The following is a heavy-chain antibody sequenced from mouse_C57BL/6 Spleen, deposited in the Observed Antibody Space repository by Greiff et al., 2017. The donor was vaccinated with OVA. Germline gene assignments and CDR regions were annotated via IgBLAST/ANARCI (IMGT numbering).Heavy chain of an antibody. Sequence: DVKLQESGPGLVKPSQSLSLTCSVTGYSITSGYYWNWIRQFPGNKLEWMGYISYDGSNNYNPSLKNRISITRDTSKNQFFLKLNSVTTEDTATYYCARDLTGTETYWGQGTLVTVSA. CDR2: ISYDGSN. D-gene: IGHD4-1*01. CDR1: GYSITSGYY. CDR3: ARDLTGTETY. J-gene: IGHJ3*01. V-gene: IGHV3-6*01.